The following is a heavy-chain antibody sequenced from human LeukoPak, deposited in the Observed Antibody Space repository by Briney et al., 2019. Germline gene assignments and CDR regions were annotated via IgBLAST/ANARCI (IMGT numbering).Heavy chain of an antibody. D-gene: IGHD6-19*01. Sequence: GGSLRLSCAASGFTVSSNYMSWVRQAPGKGLEWVSVIYSGGNTYYADSEKGRFTISRDNSKNTLYLQMNSLRAEDTAVYYCARDLFIAVAGTDYYYYGMDVWGQGTTVTVSS. V-gene: IGHV3-66*01. CDR3: ARDLFIAVAGTDYYYYGMDV. CDR2: IYSGGNT. CDR1: GFTVSSNY. J-gene: IGHJ6*02.